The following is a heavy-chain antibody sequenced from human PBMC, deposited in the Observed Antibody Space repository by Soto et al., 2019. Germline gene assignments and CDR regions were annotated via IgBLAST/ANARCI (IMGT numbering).Heavy chain of an antibody. CDR3: ARVAAYCGGDCYSDAFDI. CDR1: GGSISSGDYY. J-gene: IGHJ3*02. V-gene: IGHV4-30-4*01. CDR2: IYYSGST. D-gene: IGHD2-21*02. Sequence: QVQLQESGPGLVKPSQTLSLTCAVSGGSISSGDYYWSWIRQPPGKGLEWIGYIYYSGSTYYNPSLNSQVTISVDTCKNQFSLKLSSVTAADTAVYYCARVAAYCGGDCYSDAFDIWGQGTMVTVSS.